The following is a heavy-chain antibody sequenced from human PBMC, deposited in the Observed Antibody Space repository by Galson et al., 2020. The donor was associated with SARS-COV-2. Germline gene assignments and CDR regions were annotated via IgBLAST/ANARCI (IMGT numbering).Heavy chain of an antibody. CDR3: AKKVPGDYSLYGMDV. CDR2: ISYDGSNK. J-gene: IGHJ6*02. Sequence: GGSLRLSCAASGFTFSSYGMHWVRQAPGKGLEWVAVISYDGSNKYYADSVKGRFTISRDNSKNTLYLQMNSLRAEDTAVYYCAKKVPGDYSLYGMDVWGQGTTVTVSS. CDR1: GFTFSSYG. V-gene: IGHV3-30*18. D-gene: IGHD4-17*01.